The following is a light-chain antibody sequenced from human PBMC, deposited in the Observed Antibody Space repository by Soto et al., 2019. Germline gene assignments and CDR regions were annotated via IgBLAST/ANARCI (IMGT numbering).Light chain of an antibody. CDR3: SSYAGSNNLI. J-gene: IGLJ2*01. V-gene: IGLV2-8*01. Sequence: QSVLTQPPSASGSPGQSVTISCTGTSSDVGGYNYVSWYQQHPDKAPKLMIYEVTKRPSGVPDRFSGSKSGNTASLTVSGLQTEDEADYYCSSYAGSNNLIFGGGTQLTVL. CDR1: SSDVGGYNY. CDR2: EVT.